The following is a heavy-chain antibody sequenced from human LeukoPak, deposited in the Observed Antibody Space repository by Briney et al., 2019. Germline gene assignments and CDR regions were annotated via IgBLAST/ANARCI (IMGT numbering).Heavy chain of an antibody. CDR3: ARQLGYCSDGNCYFDY. CDR2: ISGSGGST. Sequence: QPGGSLRLSCAASGFTFSNYWMYWVRQAPGKGPEWVSAISGSGGSTYYADSVKGRFTISRDNSKNTLYLQMNSLRAEDTAVYYCARQLGYCSDGNCYFDYWGQGTLVTVSS. V-gene: IGHV3-23*01. J-gene: IGHJ4*02. D-gene: IGHD2-15*01. CDR1: GFTFSNYW.